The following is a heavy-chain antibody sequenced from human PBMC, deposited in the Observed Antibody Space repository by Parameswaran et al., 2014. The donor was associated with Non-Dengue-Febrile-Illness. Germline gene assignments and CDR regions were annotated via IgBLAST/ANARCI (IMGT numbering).Heavy chain of an antibody. V-gene: IGHV4-39*01. Sequence: WIRQPPGKGLEWIGSIYYSGSTYYNPSLKSRVTISVDTSKNQFSLKVTSVTAADTAVYYCASYCSGGSCYSWNFDYWGQGTLVTVSS. D-gene: IGHD2-15*01. CDR3: ASYCSGGSCYSWNFDY. CDR2: IYYSGST. J-gene: IGHJ4*02.